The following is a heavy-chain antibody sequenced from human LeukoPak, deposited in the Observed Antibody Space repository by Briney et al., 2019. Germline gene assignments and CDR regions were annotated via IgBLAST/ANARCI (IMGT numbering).Heavy chain of an antibody. V-gene: IGHV1-24*01. Sequence: ASVKVSCKVSGYTLSELSMHWVRQAPGKGLEWMGGFDPEDGETIYAQKFQGGVTMTEDTSTDTAYMELSSLRPEDTAVYYCATLFVGGVIVEYPYYFNYGAQEPLVTVSS. CDR1: GYTLSELS. J-gene: IGHJ4*02. CDR2: FDPEDGET. CDR3: ATLFVGGVIVEYPYYFNY. D-gene: IGHD3-16*02.